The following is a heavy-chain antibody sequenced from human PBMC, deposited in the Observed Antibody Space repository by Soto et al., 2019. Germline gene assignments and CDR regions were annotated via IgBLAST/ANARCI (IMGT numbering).Heavy chain of an antibody. D-gene: IGHD3-9*01. J-gene: IGHJ6*02. CDR1: GGSISSGDYY. Sequence: QVQLQESGPGLVKPSQTLSLTCTVSGGSISSGDYYWSWIRQPPGKGLEWIGYIYYSGSTYYNPSLKSRVTISVDTSKNQFSLKLSSVTAADTAVYYCARGVDILTGSYYYYGMDVWGQGTTVTVSS. V-gene: IGHV4-30-4*01. CDR3: ARGVDILTGSYYYYGMDV. CDR2: IYYSGST.